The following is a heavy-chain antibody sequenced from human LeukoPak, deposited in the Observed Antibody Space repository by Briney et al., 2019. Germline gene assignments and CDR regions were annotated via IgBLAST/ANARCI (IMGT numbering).Heavy chain of an antibody. CDR1: GVSIRTYY. Sequence: SETLSLTCTVSGVSIRTYYWSWLRQPPGKGLEWIGYKSGAGRDLYNPSLKSRVTMSVDTSKNQFSLKLSSVTAADTAVYYCARDSGLNSFDYWGQGTLVTVSS. V-gene: IGHV4-59*12. D-gene: IGHD3-10*01. CDR3: ARDSGLNSFDY. CDR2: KSGAGRD. J-gene: IGHJ4*02.